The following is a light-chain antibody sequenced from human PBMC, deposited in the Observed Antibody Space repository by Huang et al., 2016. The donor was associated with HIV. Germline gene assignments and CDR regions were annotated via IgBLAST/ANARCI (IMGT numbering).Light chain of an antibody. CDR3: QQRSNWPPT. V-gene: IGKV3-11*01. CDR2: DAS. CDR1: QSVSSY. J-gene: IGKJ4*01. Sequence: IVLTQSPDTLSLSTGERDTLSCRASQSVSSYLAWYQQKPGQAPRLLIYDASNRASGIPARFSGSGFRTDFTLTISSLEPEEFAVYYCQQRSNWPPTFGGGTKVEIK.